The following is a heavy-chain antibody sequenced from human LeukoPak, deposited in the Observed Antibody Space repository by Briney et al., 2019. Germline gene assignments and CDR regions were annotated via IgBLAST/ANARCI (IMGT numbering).Heavy chain of an antibody. D-gene: IGHD4-11*01. J-gene: IGHJ4*02. CDR1: GGTFSSHA. CDR3: ARGRTTGEFDY. CDR2: INPIFHTP. Sequence: ASVKVSCKASGGTFSSHAISWVRQAPGQGLEWMGGINPIFHTPTYAKKFQGRLTITKDESMSTASMDLSSLISDDTAVYHCARGRTTGEFDYWGQGTLVTVSS. V-gene: IGHV1-69*05.